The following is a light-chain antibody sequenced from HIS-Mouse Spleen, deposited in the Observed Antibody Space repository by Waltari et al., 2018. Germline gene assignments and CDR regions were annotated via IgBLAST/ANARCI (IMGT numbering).Light chain of an antibody. Sequence: SYVLTQPPSVSVAPGKTARITCGGNNIGSKSVHWYQQKPGQAPVLVVYDDSARPSGIPERVSGSNSGNTATLTVSRVEAGDEADYYCQVWDSSSDHVVFGGGTKLTVL. CDR1: NIGSKS. CDR2: DDS. V-gene: IGLV3-21*03. J-gene: IGLJ2*01. CDR3: QVWDSSSDHVV.